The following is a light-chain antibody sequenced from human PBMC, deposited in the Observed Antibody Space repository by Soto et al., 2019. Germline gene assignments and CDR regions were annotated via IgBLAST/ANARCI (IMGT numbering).Light chain of an antibody. Sequence: QSLLTQPPSASGSPGQSVTISCTGTSNEVGGYNFVSWYQQHPGKAPKLMIFEVSKRPSGVPDRFSGSKSGSTASLTVSGLQAEDEADYYCSSYAGNNIYYVFGTGTKVTVL. CDR3: SSYAGNNIYYV. CDR2: EVS. J-gene: IGLJ1*01. CDR1: SNEVGGYNF. V-gene: IGLV2-8*01.